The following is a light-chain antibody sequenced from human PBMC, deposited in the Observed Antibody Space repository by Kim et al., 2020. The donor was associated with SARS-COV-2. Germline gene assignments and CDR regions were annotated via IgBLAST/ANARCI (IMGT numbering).Light chain of an antibody. CDR3: GTWDSSLSAGV. V-gene: IGLV1-51*01. J-gene: IGLJ1*01. Sequence: GMKVTIAYSGSTANIGNNYVSWYQQLPGTAPKLLIYDNNKRPSGIPDRFSGSKSGTSATLGITGLQTGDEADYYCGTWDSSLSAGVFGTGTKVTVL. CDR1: TANIGNNY. CDR2: DNN.